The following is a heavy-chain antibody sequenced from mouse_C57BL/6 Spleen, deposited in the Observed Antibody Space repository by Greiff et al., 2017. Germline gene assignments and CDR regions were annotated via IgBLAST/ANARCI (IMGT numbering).Heavy chain of an antibody. CDR2: ISSGGSYT. V-gene: IGHV5-6*01. CDR3: ARQEKFITNY. D-gene: IGHD1-1*01. J-gene: IGHJ2*01. CDR1: GFTFSSYG. Sequence: EVKLVESGGDLVKPGGSLKLSCAASGFTFSSYGMSWVRQTPDKRLEWVATISSGGSYTYYPDSVKGRFTITRDNAKNTLYLQMSSLKSDDTAMYYCARQEKFITNYWGQGTTLTVSS.